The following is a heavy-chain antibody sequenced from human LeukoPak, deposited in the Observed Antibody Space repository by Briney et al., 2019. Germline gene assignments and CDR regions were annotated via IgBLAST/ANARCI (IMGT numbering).Heavy chain of an antibody. J-gene: IGHJ6*03. CDR3: ARGEPRTPPPYYYYYYMDV. CDR1: GGSISSSSYY. D-gene: IGHD1-26*01. V-gene: IGHV4-39*01. CDR2: IYYSGST. Sequence: SETLSLTCTVSGGSISSSSYYWGWIRQPPGKGLEWIGSIYYSGSTYYNPSLKSRVTISVDTSKNQFSLKLSSVTAADTAVYYCARGEPRTPPPYYYYYYMDVWGKGTTVTVSS.